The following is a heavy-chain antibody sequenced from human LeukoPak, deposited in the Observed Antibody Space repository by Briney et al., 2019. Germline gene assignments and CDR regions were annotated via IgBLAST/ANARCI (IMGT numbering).Heavy chain of an antibody. Sequence: GGSLRLSCAASGFTFISYWMWWVRQAPGKGLVWVSPINSDGSGTTYADSVKGRFTISRDNAKNTLYLQMNSLRVEDTAVHYCARLIRRWLQLGDCWGQGTLVTVSS. CDR3: ARLIRRWLQLGDC. D-gene: IGHD5-24*01. CDR2: INSDGSGT. CDR1: GFTFISYW. V-gene: IGHV3-74*01. J-gene: IGHJ4*02.